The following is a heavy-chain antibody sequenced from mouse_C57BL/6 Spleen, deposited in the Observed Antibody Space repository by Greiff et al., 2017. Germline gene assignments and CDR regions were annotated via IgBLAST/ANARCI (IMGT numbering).Heavy chain of an antibody. CDR1: GYSFPGSF. Sequence: EVKLQESGPELVKPGASGKISCKASGYSFPGSFMNGGKQSHGKSLEWIGRINPSNVDTFYNQKFKGKATLTVDKSSSTAHMELLSLTSEDFAVYYCARDYYATYYFDYWGQGTTLTVSS. CDR3: ARDYYATYYFDY. J-gene: IGHJ2*01. D-gene: IGHD1-1*01. V-gene: IGHV1-37*01. CDR2: INPSNVDT.